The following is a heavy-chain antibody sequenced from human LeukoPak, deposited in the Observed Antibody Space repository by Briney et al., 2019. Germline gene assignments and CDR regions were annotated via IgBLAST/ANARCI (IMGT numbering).Heavy chain of an antibody. CDR3: AKSLLMVRGVKVWYFDL. CDR1: GFTFSDYW. D-gene: IGHD3-10*01. J-gene: IGHJ2*01. V-gene: IGHV3-74*01. Sequence: PGGSLRLSCTASGFTFSDYWMHWVRQAPGKGLVWVSRIKSDGSSTSYADSVKGRFTISRDNSKNTLYLQMNSLRAEDTAVYYCAKSLLMVRGVKVWYFDLWGRGTLVTVSS. CDR2: IKSDGSST.